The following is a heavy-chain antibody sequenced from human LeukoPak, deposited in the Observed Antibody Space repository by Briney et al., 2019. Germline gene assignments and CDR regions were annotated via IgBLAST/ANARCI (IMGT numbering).Heavy chain of an antibody. V-gene: IGHV3-30*02. D-gene: IGHD6-13*01. J-gene: IGHJ3*02. CDR1: GFTFSSYG. CDR3: AKDHSYSSWYGNAFDI. CDR2: IRYDGSNK. Sequence: GGSLRLSCAASGFTFSSYGMHWVRQAPGKGLEWVAFIRYDGSNKYYADSVKGRFTISRDNSKNTLYLQMNSLRAEDTAVYYCAKDHSYSSWYGNAFDIWGQGTMVTVSS.